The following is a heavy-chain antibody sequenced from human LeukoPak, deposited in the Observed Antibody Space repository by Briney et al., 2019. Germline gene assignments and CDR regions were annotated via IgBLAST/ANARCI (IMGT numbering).Heavy chain of an antibody. CDR1: GGSISSYY. CDR3: ASVVVVTATEAIDWYFDL. D-gene: IGHD2-21*02. J-gene: IGHJ2*01. Sequence: SETLSLTCTVSGGSISSYYWSWIRQPPGKGLEWIGYIYYSGSTNYNPSLKSRVTISVDTSKNQFSLKLSSVTAADTAVYYCASVVVVTATEAIDWYFDLWGRGTLVTVSS. CDR2: IYYSGST. V-gene: IGHV4-59*01.